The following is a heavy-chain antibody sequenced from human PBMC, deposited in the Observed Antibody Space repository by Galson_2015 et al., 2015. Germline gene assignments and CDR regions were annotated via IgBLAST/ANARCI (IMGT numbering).Heavy chain of an antibody. D-gene: IGHD5-18*01. Sequence: SLRLSCAASGFTVSSNYMSWVRQAPGKGLEWVSVIYSGGSTYYADSVKGRFTISRDNSKNTLYLQMNSLRAEDTAVYYCARDPGGYSYGRGWYYGMDVWGQGTTVTVSS. J-gene: IGHJ6*02. CDR3: ARDPGGYSYGRGWYYGMDV. V-gene: IGHV3-53*01. CDR1: GFTVSSNY. CDR2: IYSGGST.